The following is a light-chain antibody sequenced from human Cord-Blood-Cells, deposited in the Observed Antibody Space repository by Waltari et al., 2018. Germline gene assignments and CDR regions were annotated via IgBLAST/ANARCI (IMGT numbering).Light chain of an antibody. J-gene: IGKJ4*01. CDR2: DAS. CDR1: QSVSSY. Sequence: EIVLTQSPATLSLSPGERATLSSRASQSVSSYLAWYQQKPGQPPRLLIYDASNRATGIPARFSGSGSGTDFTLTISSLEPEDFAVYYCQQRSNWLTFGGGTKVEIK. V-gene: IGKV3-11*01. CDR3: QQRSNWLT.